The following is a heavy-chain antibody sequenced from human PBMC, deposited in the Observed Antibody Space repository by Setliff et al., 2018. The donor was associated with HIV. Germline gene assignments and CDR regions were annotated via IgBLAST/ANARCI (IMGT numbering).Heavy chain of an antibody. CDR2: IRSKAYGGTT. CDR1: GFIFGDYA. D-gene: IGHD1-26*01. CDR3: TRIKWDLPYNPQFDY. V-gene: IGHV3-49*04. J-gene: IGHJ4*02. Sequence: GGSLRLSCTGSGFIFGDYATSWVRQAPGKGLEWVGIIRSKAYGGTTEYAASVEGRFTISRDDSKSIAYLRMNSLKAEDTAVYYCTRIKWDLPYNPQFDYWGQGTLVTVSS.